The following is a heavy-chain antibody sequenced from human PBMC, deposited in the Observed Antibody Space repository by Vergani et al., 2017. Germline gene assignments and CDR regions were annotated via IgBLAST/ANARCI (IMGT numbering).Heavy chain of an antibody. V-gene: IGHV2-26*01. CDR1: GGSISSYYW. D-gene: IGHD3-22*01. Sequence: QESGPGLVKPSETLSLTCTVSGGSISSYYWSWIRQPPGKALEWLAHIFSNDEKSSSTSLKSRLTISKDTSKSQVVLTMTNMDPVDTATYYCARITRYYYDSSGYHDYWGQGTLVTVSS. J-gene: IGHJ4*02. CDR2: IFSNDEK. CDR3: ARITRYYYDSSGYHDY.